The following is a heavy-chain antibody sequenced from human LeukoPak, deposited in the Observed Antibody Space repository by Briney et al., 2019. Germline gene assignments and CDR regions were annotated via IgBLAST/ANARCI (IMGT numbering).Heavy chain of an antibody. CDR1: GFTFSSYG. Sequence: GGSLRLSCAASGFTFSSYGMHWVRQAPGKGPEWVAVIWYDGSNKYYADSVKGRFTISRDNSKNTLYLQMNSLRAEDTAVYYCAREGIAAAGPRGWFDPWGQGTLVTVSS. CDR3: AREGIAAAGPRGWFDP. J-gene: IGHJ5*02. D-gene: IGHD6-13*01. V-gene: IGHV3-33*01. CDR2: IWYDGSNK.